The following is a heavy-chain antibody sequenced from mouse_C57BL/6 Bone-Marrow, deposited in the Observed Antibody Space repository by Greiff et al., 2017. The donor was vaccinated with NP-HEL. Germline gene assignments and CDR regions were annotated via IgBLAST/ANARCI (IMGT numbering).Heavy chain of an antibody. CDR3: ARYYYGSGYFDY. J-gene: IGHJ2*01. Sequence: QQSCKASGYTFTNYWMHWVKQRPGRGLEWIGRIDPNSGGTKYNEKFKSKATLTVDKPSSTAYMQLSSLTSEDSEVYDCARYYYGSGYFDYWGKGTTRTVSS. D-gene: IGHD1-1*01. V-gene: IGHV1-72*01. CDR2: IDPNSGGT. CDR1: GYTFTNYW.